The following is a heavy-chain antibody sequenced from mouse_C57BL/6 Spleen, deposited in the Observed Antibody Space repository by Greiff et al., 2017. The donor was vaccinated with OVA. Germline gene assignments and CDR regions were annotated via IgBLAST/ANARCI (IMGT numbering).Heavy chain of an antibody. CDR2: INPNNGGT. D-gene: IGHD1-1*02. CDR1: GYTFTDYY. CDR3: AGTGAWFAY. Sequence: VQLQQSGPELVKPGASVKISCKASGYTFTDYYMNWVKQSHGKSLEWIGDINPNNGGTSYNQKFKGKATLTVDKSSSTAYMELRSLTSEDSAVYYCAGTGAWFAYWGQGTLVTVSA. J-gene: IGHJ3*01. V-gene: IGHV1-26*01.